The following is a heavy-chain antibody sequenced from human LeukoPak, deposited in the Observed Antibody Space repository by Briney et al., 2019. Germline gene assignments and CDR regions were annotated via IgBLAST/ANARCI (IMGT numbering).Heavy chain of an antibody. Sequence: SETLSLTCTVSGGSISSYYWSWIRQPPGKGLEWIGYIYYSGSTNYNPSLKSRVTISVDTSKNQFSLKLSSVTAADTAVYYCASVPATAMVGYYFDYWGQGTLVTVSS. CDR1: GGSISSYY. J-gene: IGHJ4*02. CDR3: ASVPATAMVGYYFDY. V-gene: IGHV4-59*01. CDR2: IYYSGST. D-gene: IGHD2-2*01.